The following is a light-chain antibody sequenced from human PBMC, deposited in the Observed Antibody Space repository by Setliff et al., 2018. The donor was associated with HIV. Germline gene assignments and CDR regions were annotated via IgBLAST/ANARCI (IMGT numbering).Light chain of an antibody. CDR1: SGDVGSYNL. Sequence: QSVLAQPASVSGSPGQSITISCTGTSGDVGSYNLVSWYQQHPGKAPKVMIYEVSNRPSGVSNRFSGSKSGNTASLTISGLQAEDEADYYCSSYTSSSTLVFGTGTKVTVL. CDR3: SSYTSSSTLV. CDR2: EVS. V-gene: IGLV2-14*02. J-gene: IGLJ1*01.